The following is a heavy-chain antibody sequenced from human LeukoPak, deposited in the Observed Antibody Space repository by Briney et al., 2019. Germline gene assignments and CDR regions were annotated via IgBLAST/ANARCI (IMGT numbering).Heavy chain of an antibody. Sequence: HSETLSLTCTVSGGSISSYYWSWIRQPPGKGLEWIGYIYYSGSTNYNPSLKSRVTISVDTSKNQFSLKLSSVTAADTAVYYCARIDSSTTFDPWGQGTLVTVSS. D-gene: IGHD6-13*01. V-gene: IGHV4-59*01. J-gene: IGHJ5*02. CDR3: ARIDSSTTFDP. CDR1: GGSISSYY. CDR2: IYYSGST.